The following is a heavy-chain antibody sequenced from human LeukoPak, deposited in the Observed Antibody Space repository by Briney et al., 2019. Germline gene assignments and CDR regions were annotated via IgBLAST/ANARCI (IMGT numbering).Heavy chain of an antibody. Sequence: GGSLRLSCAASGFTFSSYAMSWVRQAPGKGLEWVSAISGSGGSTYYADSVKGRFTISRDNAKNSLYLQMNSLRAEDTAVYYCARDVSSRIAAAGNDAFDIWGQGTMVTVSS. V-gene: IGHV3-23*01. D-gene: IGHD6-13*01. CDR3: ARDVSSRIAAAGNDAFDI. J-gene: IGHJ3*02. CDR1: GFTFSSYA. CDR2: ISGSGGST.